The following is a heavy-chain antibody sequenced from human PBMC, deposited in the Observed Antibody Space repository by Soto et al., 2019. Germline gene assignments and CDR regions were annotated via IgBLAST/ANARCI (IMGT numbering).Heavy chain of an antibody. CDR1: GYTFTSYF. J-gene: IGHJ4*02. CDR2: INPGAGST. CDR3: ASVIVNNVVAGPFDN. D-gene: IGHD6-19*01. Sequence: ASVKVSCKASGYTFTSYFLHWVRQAPGQGLEWMGIINPGAGSTTYAQNFQGRVTMTSDTSTSTVFMELSSLRSDDTAVYYCASVIVNNVVAGPFDNWGQETLLNVSS. V-gene: IGHV1-46*03.